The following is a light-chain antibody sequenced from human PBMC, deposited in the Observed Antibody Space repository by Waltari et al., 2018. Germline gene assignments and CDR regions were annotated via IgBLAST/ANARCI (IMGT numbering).Light chain of an antibody. J-gene: IGKJ5*01. Sequence: EIVLTQSPGTLSLSPGDRATLSCRTSRNIGSYLGWFQQKPGQAPRLLIHGTSSRATGIPDRFSGSGSGTDFTLTISRLEPEDFVVYYCQFYGESPYTFGQGTRLEIK. CDR3: QFYGESPYT. CDR2: GTS. V-gene: IGKV3-20*01. CDR1: RNIGSY.